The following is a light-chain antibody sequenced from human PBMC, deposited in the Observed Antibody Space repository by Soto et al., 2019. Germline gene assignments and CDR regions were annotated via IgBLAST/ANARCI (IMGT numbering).Light chain of an antibody. CDR2: AAS. J-gene: IGKJ5*01. CDR1: QSTSNY. Sequence: DIQVTQSPSTLSASVGDRVTITCRASQSTSNYLTWYQQKPGKAPKLLIFAASSLQSGVPSRFSGSGSGTNFTLTISSLQPEDFAAYYCQQSYSAPITFGQGTRLEIK. CDR3: QQSYSAPIT. V-gene: IGKV1-39*01.